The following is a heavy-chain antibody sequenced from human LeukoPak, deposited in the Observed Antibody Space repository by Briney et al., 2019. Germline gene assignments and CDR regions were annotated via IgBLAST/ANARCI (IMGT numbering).Heavy chain of an antibody. CDR1: GFTFSYYG. J-gene: IGHJ3*02. Sequence: AGGSLRLSCAASGFTFSYYGMHWVRQAPGKGLEWVAVISYDGSNKYYAESVKGRFTISRDNSKNTLYLQMNSLRAEDTAVYYCAKDYYDSSGYYNDAFDMWGQGTMVTVPS. D-gene: IGHD3-22*01. CDR2: ISYDGSNK. CDR3: AKDYYDSSGYYNDAFDM. V-gene: IGHV3-30*18.